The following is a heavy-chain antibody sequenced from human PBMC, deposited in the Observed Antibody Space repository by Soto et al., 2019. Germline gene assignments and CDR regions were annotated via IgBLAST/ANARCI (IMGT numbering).Heavy chain of an antibody. CDR2: VSGGSGTT. Sequence: EVQLLESGGGLVQPGGSLRLSCAVSGFRYSTYGVTWVRQAPGKGLEWVSGVSGGSGTTHYKDSVRGRFTVTGDNSKNTVYLEMNSLRLEDTAGYYCTRWNADADYWGQGTRVTVSS. J-gene: IGHJ4*02. CDR1: GFRYSTYG. CDR3: TRWNADADY. D-gene: IGHD1-1*01. V-gene: IGHV3-23*01.